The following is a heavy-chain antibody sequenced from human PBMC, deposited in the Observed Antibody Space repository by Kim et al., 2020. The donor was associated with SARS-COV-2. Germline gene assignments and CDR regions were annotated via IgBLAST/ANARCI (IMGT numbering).Heavy chain of an antibody. V-gene: IGHV1-18*01. Sequence: ASVKVSCKASGYTFSSHGITWVRQAPGQGLEWMGWISTYNGDITYAQKFQGRVTMITDTSTSTAYMELRSLSSDDTAVYYCASDGGRAAAGYDYWGQGTL. CDR1: GYTFSSHG. CDR3: ASDGGRAAAGYDY. D-gene: IGHD6-13*01. J-gene: IGHJ4*02. CDR2: ISTYNGDI.